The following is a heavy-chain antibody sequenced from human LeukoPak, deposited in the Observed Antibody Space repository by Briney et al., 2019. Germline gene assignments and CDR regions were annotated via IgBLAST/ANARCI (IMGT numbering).Heavy chain of an antibody. J-gene: IGHJ4*02. CDR2: ISGSGGST. D-gene: IGHD3-22*01. CDR1: GFTFSNYA. V-gene: IGHV3-23*01. Sequence: GGSLRLSCAASGFTFSNYAMNWVRQAPGRGLEWVSAISGSGGSTYYADLVKGRFTISRDNSKITLYLQMSSLRAEDTAVYYCAKFKGHYYYDSSGYCDNWGQGTLVTVSS. CDR3: AKFKGHYYYDSSGYCDN.